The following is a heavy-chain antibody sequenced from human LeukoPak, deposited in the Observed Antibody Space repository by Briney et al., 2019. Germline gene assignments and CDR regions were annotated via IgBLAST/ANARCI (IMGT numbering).Heavy chain of an antibody. V-gene: IGHV1-69*01. CDR2: IIPIFGTA. D-gene: IGHD3-10*01. CDR3: ARGGDELRFYYFDY. Sequence: SVKVPCKASGGTFSGYAISWVRQAPGQGLEWMGGIIPIFGTANYTQKFQGRATITADESTSTAYMELSSLRSEDTAVYYCARGGDELRFYYFDYWGQGTLVTVSS. J-gene: IGHJ4*02. CDR1: GGTFSGYA.